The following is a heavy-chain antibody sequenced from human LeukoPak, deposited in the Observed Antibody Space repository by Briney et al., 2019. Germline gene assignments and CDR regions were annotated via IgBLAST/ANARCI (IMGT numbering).Heavy chain of an antibody. CDR1: GYTFTNYD. Sequence: ASVKVSCKASGYTFTNYDINWLRQATGQGLEWMGWMNPNSGNAGYAQKFQGRVTMTRNTSISTAYMELRSLRSEDTAVYYCARGTRPVYCTNAVCYTPYYFDYWGQGTLVTVSS. J-gene: IGHJ4*02. V-gene: IGHV1-8*01. CDR2: MNPNSGNA. CDR3: ARGTRPVYCTNAVCYTPYYFDY. D-gene: IGHD2-8*01.